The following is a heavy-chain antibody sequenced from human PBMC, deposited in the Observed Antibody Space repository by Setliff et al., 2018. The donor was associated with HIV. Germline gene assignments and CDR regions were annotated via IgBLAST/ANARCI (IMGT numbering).Heavy chain of an antibody. CDR1: NDSINYQY. Sequence: PSETLSLTCTVSNDSINYQYWAWIRQPPGKGLEWIGSIYYSGNTNYNPSLKSRVTISIDTSKSQFSLKLTSVSAADTAMYYCARGRRRSSTPYYFDYWGQGTQVTVSS. V-gene: IGHV4-59*11. CDR2: IYYSGNT. J-gene: IGHJ4*02. CDR3: ARGRRRSSTPYYFDY.